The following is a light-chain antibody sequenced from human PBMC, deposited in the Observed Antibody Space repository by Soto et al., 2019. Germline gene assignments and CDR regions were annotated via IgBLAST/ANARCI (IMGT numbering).Light chain of an antibody. Sequence: QLVLTQSPSASASLGASVKLTCTVSSGHSSYAIAWLQQQPEKRPRYLMEVGSGGSHIKGDGIPDRFSGSSSGAERYLTISRLQSEDEADYYCQTWGAGIRVFGGGTKLTVL. CDR1: SGHSSYA. J-gene: IGLJ3*02. CDR2: VGSGGSH. CDR3: QTWGAGIRV. V-gene: IGLV4-69*01.